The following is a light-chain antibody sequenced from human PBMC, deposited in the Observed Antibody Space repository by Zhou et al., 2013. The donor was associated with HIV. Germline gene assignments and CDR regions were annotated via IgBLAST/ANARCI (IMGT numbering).Light chain of an antibody. CDR2: DAV. Sequence: EIVLTQSPATLSLSPGERATLSCRASQSIGNFLAWYQHKPGQAPRLLIYDAVNRATGIPARFSGSGSGTDFTLTISSLEPEDFAVYFCQQYGSLPITFGQGTRLEIK. CDR3: QQYGSLPIT. J-gene: IGKJ5*01. V-gene: IGKV3-11*01. CDR1: QSIGNF.